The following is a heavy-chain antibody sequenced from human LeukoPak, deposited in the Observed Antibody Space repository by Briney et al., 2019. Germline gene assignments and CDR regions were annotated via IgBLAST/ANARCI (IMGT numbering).Heavy chain of an antibody. Sequence: GSLRLSCAASGFTFSNAWMSWVRQAPGKGLEWVGRIKSKTDGGTTDYAAPVKGRFTISRDDSKNTLYLQMNSLRAEDTAVYYCATVHDSSLDYWGQGTLVTVSS. J-gene: IGHJ4*02. CDR1: GFTFSNAW. D-gene: IGHD1-1*01. CDR2: IKSKTDGGTT. CDR3: ATVHDSSLDY. V-gene: IGHV3-15*01.